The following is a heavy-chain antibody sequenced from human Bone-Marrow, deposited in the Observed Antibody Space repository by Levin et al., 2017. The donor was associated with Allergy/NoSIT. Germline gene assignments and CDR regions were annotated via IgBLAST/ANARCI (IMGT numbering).Heavy chain of an antibody. CDR1: GFTVSSNH. CDR3: ARTTDDWNGLDY. Sequence: GGSLRLSCAASGFTVSSNHMSWVRQAPGKGLEWVSAIYSGGSTYYADSVKGRFTISRDNSKNTVYLQMNSLRAEDTAVYYCARTTDDWNGLDYWGQGALFTVSS. CDR2: IYSGGST. V-gene: IGHV3-53*01. D-gene: IGHD1-1*01. J-gene: IGHJ4*02.